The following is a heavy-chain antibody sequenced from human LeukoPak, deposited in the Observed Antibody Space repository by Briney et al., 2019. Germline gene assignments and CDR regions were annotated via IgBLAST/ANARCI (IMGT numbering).Heavy chain of an antibody. J-gene: IGHJ4*02. CDR3: ARGYSSGWYGY. CDR2: IYYSGST. CDR1: GGSISSYY. D-gene: IGHD6-19*01. V-gene: IGHV4-59*01. Sequence: PSETLSLTCTVSGGSISSYYWSWIRQPPGKGLEWIGYIYYSGSTNYNPSPKSRVTISVDTSKNQFSLKLSSVTAADTAVYYCARGYSSGWYGYWGQGTLVTVSS.